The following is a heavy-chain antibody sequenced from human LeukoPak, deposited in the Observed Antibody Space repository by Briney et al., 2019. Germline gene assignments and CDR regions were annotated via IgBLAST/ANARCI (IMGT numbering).Heavy chain of an antibody. V-gene: IGHV4-4*02. CDR1: GGSTSSSNW. D-gene: IGHD2-2*01. J-gene: IGHJ5*02. CDR2: IYHSGST. Sequence: SETLSLTCAVSGGSTSSSNWWSWVRQPPGKGLEWIGEIYHSGSTNYNPSLKSRVTISVDKSKNQFSLKLSSVTAADTAVYYCARDPSHCSSTSCYNSNWFDPWGQGTLVTVSS. CDR3: ARDPSHCSSTSCYNSNWFDP.